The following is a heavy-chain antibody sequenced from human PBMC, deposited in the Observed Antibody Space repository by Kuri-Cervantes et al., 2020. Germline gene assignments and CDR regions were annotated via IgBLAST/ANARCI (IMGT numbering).Heavy chain of an antibody. Sequence: GRSRRLSGEASGFTFSSYSMNWVRRAPGRGLEWVSSISGSSSYIDYEDSVKGRFTISRDNSKNTLYLQLNSLIAEDTAVHYCSREACDSISWYHCYYYCMDVWGQGTTVTVSS. CDR2: ISGSSSYI. CDR3: SREACDSISWYHCYYYCMDV. V-gene: IGHV3-21*01. J-gene: IGHJ6*02. D-gene: IGHD6-13*01. CDR1: GFTFSSYS.